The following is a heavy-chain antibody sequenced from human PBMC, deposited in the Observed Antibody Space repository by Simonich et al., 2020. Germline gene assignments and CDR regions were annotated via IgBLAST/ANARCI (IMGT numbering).Heavy chain of an antibody. V-gene: IGHV3-21*01. D-gene: IGHD3-10*01. Sequence: GGGLVKPGGSLRLSCAASGFTLSSYSMNWVRQASGKGREGVSSISSSSSYIYNADSVKGRFNISRDNAKNSLYLQMNSLRAEDKAVYYCARDTSYYGSGSYYFAYWGQGTLVTVSS. CDR1: GFTLSSYS. J-gene: IGHJ4*02. CDR2: ISSSSSYI. CDR3: ARDTSYYGSGSYYFAY.